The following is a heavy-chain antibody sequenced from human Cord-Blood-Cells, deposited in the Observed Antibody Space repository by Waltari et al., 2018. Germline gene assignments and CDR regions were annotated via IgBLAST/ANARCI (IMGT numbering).Heavy chain of an antibody. J-gene: IGHJ4*02. CDR1: GGSISSSNW. Sequence: QVQLQESGPGLVKPSGTLSLTCAVSGGSISSSNWWRWVRRPPGKGLEWIGEIYHSGSTTYNPSLKSRVTISVDKSKNQFSLKLSSVTAADTAVYYCASVVPFGYSSSWYYFDYWGQGTLVTVSS. D-gene: IGHD6-13*01. CDR3: ASVVPFGYSSSWYYFDY. CDR2: IYHSGST. V-gene: IGHV4-4*02.